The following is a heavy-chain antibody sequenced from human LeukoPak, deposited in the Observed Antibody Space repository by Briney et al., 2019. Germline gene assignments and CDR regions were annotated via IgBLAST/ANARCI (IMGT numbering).Heavy chain of an antibody. CDR2: INTNTGNP. Sequence: ASVKVSCKASGYTFTSYGINWVRQAPGQGLEWMGWINTNTGNPTYAQGFTGRFVFSLDTSVSTAYLQISSLKAEDTAVYYCARSIAVAETDAFDIWGQGTMVTVSS. J-gene: IGHJ3*02. D-gene: IGHD6-19*01. CDR3: ARSIAVAETDAFDI. CDR1: GYTFTSYG. V-gene: IGHV7-4-1*02.